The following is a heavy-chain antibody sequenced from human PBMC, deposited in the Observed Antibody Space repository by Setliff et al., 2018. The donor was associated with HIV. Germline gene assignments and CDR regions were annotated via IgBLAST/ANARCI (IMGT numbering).Heavy chain of an antibody. Sequence: SETLSLTCTVSGVSISDYYWSWIRQPPGKGLEWIGYIYFSGSTNYNPSLKSRVTMSLDTSKSQFSLKLSSVTAADTAVYFCAASYATSWSSGKEIDYWGQGTLVTVSS. CDR2: IYFSGST. V-gene: IGHV4-59*13. CDR3: AASYATSWSSGKEIDY. CDR1: GVSISDYY. D-gene: IGHD6-13*01. J-gene: IGHJ4*02.